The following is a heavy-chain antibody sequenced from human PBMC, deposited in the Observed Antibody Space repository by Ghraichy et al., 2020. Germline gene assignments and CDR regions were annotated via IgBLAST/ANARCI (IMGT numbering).Heavy chain of an antibody. V-gene: IGHV3-33*01. CDR2: IWYDGTNK. CDR3: ARVNVTGWPSFEY. J-gene: IGHJ4*02. CDR1: GFIFSTYG. D-gene: IGHD6-19*01. Sequence: GGSLRLSCAASGFIFSTYGMHWVRQAPGQGLEWVAVIWYDGTNKYYGDSVRGRFTVSRDNSRSTMYLQMDNLRVDDTAVYYCARVNVTGWPSFEYWGQGVRVTVSS.